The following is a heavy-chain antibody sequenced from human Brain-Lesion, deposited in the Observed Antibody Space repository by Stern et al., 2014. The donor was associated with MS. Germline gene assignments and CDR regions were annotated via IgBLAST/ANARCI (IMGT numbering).Heavy chain of an antibody. CDR1: GYIFTGYY. Sequence: VQLVESGAEVKKPGASVKVSCKTSGYIFTGYYIHWVRQAPGQGLEWMAWSNPNTGGTKDAQKFQGRVPMSRDTSISTAYVELSSLTSDDTAVYYCARDQRGITIFGVVTDYYYLGMDVWGQGTTVTVSS. CDR3: ARDQRGITIFGVVTDYYYLGMDV. J-gene: IGHJ6*02. D-gene: IGHD3-3*01. V-gene: IGHV1-2*02. CDR2: SNPNTGGT.